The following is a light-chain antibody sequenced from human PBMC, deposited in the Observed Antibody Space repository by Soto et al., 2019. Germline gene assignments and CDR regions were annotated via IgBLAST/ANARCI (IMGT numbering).Light chain of an antibody. CDR3: SSYTSSSTPYV. Sequence: QSALTQPASVSGSPEQSITISCTGTSSDVGGYNYVSWYQQHPGKAPKLIIYDVSNRPSGVSNRFSGSKSGNTASLTISGLQAEDEADYYCSSYTSSSTPYVFGTGTKLTVL. J-gene: IGLJ1*01. V-gene: IGLV2-14*01. CDR2: DVS. CDR1: SSDVGGYNY.